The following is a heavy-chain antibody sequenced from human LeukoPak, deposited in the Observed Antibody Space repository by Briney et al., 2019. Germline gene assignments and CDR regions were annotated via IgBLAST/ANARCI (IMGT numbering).Heavy chain of an antibody. J-gene: IGHJ5*02. CDR1: GYTFTSYG. CDR3: AGGGELWFGELLPDNWFDP. D-gene: IGHD3-10*01. V-gene: IGHV1-18*01. Sequence: ASVKVSCKASGYTFTSYGISWVRQAPGQGLEWMGWISAYNGNTNYAQKLRGRVTMTTDTSTSTAYMELRSLRSDDTAVYYCAGGGELWFGELLPDNWFDPWGQGTLVTVSS. CDR2: ISAYNGNT.